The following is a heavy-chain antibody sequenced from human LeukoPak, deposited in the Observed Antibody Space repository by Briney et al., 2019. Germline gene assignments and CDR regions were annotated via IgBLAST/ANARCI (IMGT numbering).Heavy chain of an antibody. V-gene: IGHV1-8*03. Sequence: ASVKVSCKASGYTFSSYDINWVRQATGQGLEYMGWMNPKSGNTGYAQKFQGRVTITRNTSISTAYMELSSLRSEDTAVYYCARAGSYYDFWSGYYRPGGFDIWGQGTLVTVPS. CDR3: ARAGSYYDFWSGYYRPGGFDI. CDR1: GYTFSSYD. J-gene: IGHJ4*02. D-gene: IGHD3-3*01. CDR2: MNPKSGNT.